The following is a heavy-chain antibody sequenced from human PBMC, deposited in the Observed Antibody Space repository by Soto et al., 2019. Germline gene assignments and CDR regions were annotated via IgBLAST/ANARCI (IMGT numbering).Heavy chain of an antibody. Sequence: SETLSLTCTVSGGSISSGGYYWSWIRQHPGKGLEWIGYIYYSGSTYYNPSLKSRVTISVDTSKNQFSLKLSSVTAADTAVYYCARGVTAPTEYFQHWGQGTLLTVSS. J-gene: IGHJ1*01. CDR1: GGSISSGGYY. D-gene: IGHD5-18*01. CDR3: ARGVTAPTEYFQH. V-gene: IGHV4-31*03. CDR2: IYYSGST.